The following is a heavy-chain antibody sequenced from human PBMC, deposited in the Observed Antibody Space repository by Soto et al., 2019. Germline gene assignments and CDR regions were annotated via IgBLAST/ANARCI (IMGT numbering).Heavy chain of an antibody. J-gene: IGHJ4*02. CDR2: IYYSGST. D-gene: IGHD2-15*01. CDR3: ARHTPAISISDH. V-gene: IGHV4-39*01. CDR1: GGSISSSSYY. Sequence: PSETLSLTCTVSGGSISSSSYYWGWIRQPPGKGLEWIGSIYYSGSTYYNPSLKSRVTISVDTSKNQFSLKLSPVTAADTAVYYWARHTPAISISDHWGQGTLVTVSS.